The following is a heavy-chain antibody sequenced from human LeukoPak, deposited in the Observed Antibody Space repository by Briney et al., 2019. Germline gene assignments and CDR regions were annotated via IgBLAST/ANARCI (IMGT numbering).Heavy chain of an antibody. CDR1: GYSISSGYY. D-gene: IGHD4/OR15-4a*01. Sequence: PSETLSLTCTVSGYSISSGYYWGWIRQPPGKGLEWIGSIYHSGSTYYNPSLKSRVTISVDTSKNQFSLKLSSVTAADTAVYYCAKAFSSAYDYGPTDSWGQGTLVTVSS. J-gene: IGHJ4*02. CDR3: AKAFSSAYDYGPTDS. CDR2: IYHSGST. V-gene: IGHV4-38-2*02.